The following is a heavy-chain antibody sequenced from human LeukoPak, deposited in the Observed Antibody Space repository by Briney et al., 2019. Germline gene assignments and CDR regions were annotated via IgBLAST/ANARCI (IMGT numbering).Heavy chain of an antibody. V-gene: IGHV3-33*08. CDR2: IWYDGSNK. Sequence: GGSLRLSCADSGFTFSNHGMHWVRQAPGKGPEWVALIWYDGSNKYYGESVKGRFTISRDNSKNTVYLQMNSLRAEDTGVYYCARDRLEAVTDDDYFDYWGQGTLVTVSS. CDR1: GFTFSNHG. J-gene: IGHJ4*02. D-gene: IGHD2-21*02. CDR3: ARDRLEAVTDDDYFDY.